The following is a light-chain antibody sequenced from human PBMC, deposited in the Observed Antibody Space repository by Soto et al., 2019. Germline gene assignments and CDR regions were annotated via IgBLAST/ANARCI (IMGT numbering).Light chain of an antibody. CDR2: EVS. CDR3: SSYAGSTVV. J-gene: IGLJ2*01. Sequence: QSVLTQPPSASGSPGQSVTISCTGTSSDVGGYNYVSWYQQHPGKAPKLMIYEVSKRPSGVPDRFSGSKSGNTASLTVSGLQVEDEADYYCSSYAGSTVVFGGGTKLTVL. CDR1: SSDVGGYNY. V-gene: IGLV2-8*01.